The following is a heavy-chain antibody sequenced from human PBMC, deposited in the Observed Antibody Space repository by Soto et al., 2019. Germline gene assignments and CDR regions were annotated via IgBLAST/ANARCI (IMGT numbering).Heavy chain of an antibody. J-gene: IGHJ4*02. Sequence: QVKLQESGPGLATPSGTLSLTCAVSGVSLTSGNWWTWVRQSPQRGLEYIGEIFHDGTANYYPSFERRVAMSVETSRNQFSLKLTSVTAADTAVYLCARLVYDTRLNYMYFDFWGPGTLVTVSS. CDR1: GVSLTSGNW. CDR2: IFHDGTA. D-gene: IGHD3-10*01. CDR3: ARLVYDTRLNYMYFDF. V-gene: IGHV4-4*02.